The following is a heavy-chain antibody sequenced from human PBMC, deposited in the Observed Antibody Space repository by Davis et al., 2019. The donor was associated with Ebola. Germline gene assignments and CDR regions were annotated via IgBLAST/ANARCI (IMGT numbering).Heavy chain of an antibody. Sequence: GESLKISCAASGFTFSSYSMNWVRQAPGKGLEWVSSISSSSSYIYYADSVKGRFTISRDNAKNSLYLQMNSLRAEDTAVYYCAKDKLVSWVMDVWGQGTTVTVSS. CDR2: ISSSSSYI. CDR3: AKDKLVSWVMDV. J-gene: IGHJ6*02. D-gene: IGHD2-8*01. V-gene: IGHV3-21*04. CDR1: GFTFSSYS.